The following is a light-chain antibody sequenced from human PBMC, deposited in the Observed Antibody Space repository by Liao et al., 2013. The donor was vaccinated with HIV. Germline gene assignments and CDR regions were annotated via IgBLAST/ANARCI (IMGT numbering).Light chain of an antibody. CDR3: QAWDSSTGV. CDR2: QDN. J-gene: IGLJ3*02. CDR1: KLGDKY. V-gene: IGLV3-1*01. Sequence: SYELTQPPSVSVSPGQTASITCSGDKLGDKYVCWYQLRPGQSPLLVIYQDNKRPSGIPERFSGSNSGNTATLTISETQTMDEADYFCQAWDSSTGVFGGGTKLTVL.